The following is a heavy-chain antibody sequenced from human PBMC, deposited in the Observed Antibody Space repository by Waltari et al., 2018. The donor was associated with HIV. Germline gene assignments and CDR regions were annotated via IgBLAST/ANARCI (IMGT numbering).Heavy chain of an antibody. V-gene: IGHV4-34*01. CDR3: ARWGRGGYSGNDYPACDI. D-gene: IGHD5-12*01. CDR1: GGSFSGYH. Sequence: QVHLQQWGARPLKPSETLSLTCCVYGGSFSGYHWDLIRQSPGKGVEWSGEINESGGTNYNPSFKSRVTISLDTSKVQLSLKLTSVTAADTAVYYCARWGRGGYSGNDYPACDIWGQGTKVIVSP. J-gene: IGHJ3*02. CDR2: INESGGT.